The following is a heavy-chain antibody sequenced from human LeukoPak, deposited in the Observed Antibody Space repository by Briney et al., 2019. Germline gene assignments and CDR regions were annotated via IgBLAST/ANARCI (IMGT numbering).Heavy chain of an antibody. D-gene: IGHD6-13*01. CDR2: IYYSGST. J-gene: IGHJ4*02. Sequence: SETLSLTCTVSGGSISTYYWGWIRQPPGKGLEWIGSIYYSGSTYYNPSLKSRVTISVDTSKNQFSLKLSSVTAADTAVYYCARRGEVIAAAWGQGTLVTVSS. CDR1: GGSISTYY. V-gene: IGHV4-39*01. CDR3: ARRGEVIAAA.